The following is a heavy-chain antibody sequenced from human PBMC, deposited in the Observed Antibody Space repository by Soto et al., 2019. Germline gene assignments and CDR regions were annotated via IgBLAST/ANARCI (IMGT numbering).Heavy chain of an antibody. V-gene: IGHV3-30*18. Sequence: QVQLVESGGGVVQPGRSLRLSCAASGFTFSSYGMHWVRQAPGKGLEWVAVISYEGGNKYYADSVKGRFTISRDNSKNTLYLQMNSLRAEDTAVYYCAKGRLWEAASWFDPWGQGTLVTVSS. J-gene: IGHJ5*02. CDR1: GFTFSSYG. CDR3: AKGRLWEAASWFDP. D-gene: IGHD6-13*01. CDR2: ISYEGGNK.